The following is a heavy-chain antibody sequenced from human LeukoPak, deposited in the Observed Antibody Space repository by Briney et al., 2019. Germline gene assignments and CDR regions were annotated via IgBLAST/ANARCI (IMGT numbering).Heavy chain of an antibody. Sequence: GGSLRLSCAASGFTFSSYWMTWVRRAPGKGLEWVAVISHNGYDNYYADSLKGRFSISRDNSKNTLYLQVNSLRAEDTAVYYCVRDRREAYSSGWSRDFDYWGQGTLVTVSS. V-gene: IGHV3-30*03. J-gene: IGHJ4*02. D-gene: IGHD6-25*01. CDR2: ISHNGYDN. CDR3: VRDRREAYSSGWSRDFDY. CDR1: GFTFSSYW.